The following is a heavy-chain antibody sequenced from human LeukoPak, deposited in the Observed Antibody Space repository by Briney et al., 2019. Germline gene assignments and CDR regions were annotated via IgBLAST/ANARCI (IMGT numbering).Heavy chain of an antibody. Sequence: SETLSLTCTVSGYSISSGYYWGWIRQPPGKGLEWIGSIYHSGSTYYNPSLKSRVTISVDTSKNQFSLKLSSVTAADTAVYYCARGKYTAMPLDYWGQGTLVTVSS. CDR1: GYSISSGYY. CDR3: ARGKYTAMPLDY. D-gene: IGHD5-18*01. J-gene: IGHJ4*02. V-gene: IGHV4-38-2*02. CDR2: IYHSGST.